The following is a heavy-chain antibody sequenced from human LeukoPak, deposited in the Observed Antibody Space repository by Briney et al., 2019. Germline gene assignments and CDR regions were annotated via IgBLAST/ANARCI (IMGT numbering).Heavy chain of an antibody. CDR1: GGSISSSSYY. D-gene: IGHD5-18*01. Sequence: SETLSLTCTVSGGSISSSSYYWGWIRQPPGKGLEWIGSIYYSGSTYYNPSLKSRVTISVDTSKNQFSLKLSSVTAADTAVYYCARQKRYDTAMGTLYFDYWGQGTLVTVSS. V-gene: IGHV4-39*01. J-gene: IGHJ4*02. CDR3: ARQKRYDTAMGTLYFDY. CDR2: IYYSGST.